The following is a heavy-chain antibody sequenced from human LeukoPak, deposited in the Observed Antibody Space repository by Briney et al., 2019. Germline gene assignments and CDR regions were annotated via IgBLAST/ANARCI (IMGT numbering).Heavy chain of an antibody. CDR1: GFTFSSYG. D-gene: IGHD3-10*01. CDR3: ARSITMVRGAFDI. V-gene: IGHV3-21*01. J-gene: IGHJ3*02. CDR2: ISSSSSYI. Sequence: GGSLRLSCAASGFTFSSYGMHWVRQAPGKGLEWVSSISSSSSYIYYADSVKGRFTISRDNAKNSLYLQMNSLRAEDTAVYYCARSITMVRGAFDIWGQGTMVTVSS.